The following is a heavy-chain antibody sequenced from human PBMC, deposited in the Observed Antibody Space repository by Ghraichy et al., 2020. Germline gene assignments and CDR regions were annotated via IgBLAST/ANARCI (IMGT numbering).Heavy chain of an antibody. CDR2: IYYSGST. V-gene: IGHV4-39*07. Sequence: SETLSLTCTVSGGSISSSSYYWGWIRQPPGKGLEWIGSIYYSGSTYYNPSLKSRVTISVDTSKNQFSLKLSSVTAADTAVYYCASLEDEDSSSSRLSWDGGRAVKEEDYWGQGTLVTVSS. CDR3: ASLEDEDSSSSRLSWDGGRAVKEEDY. J-gene: IGHJ4*02. D-gene: IGHD6-6*01. CDR1: GGSISSSSYY.